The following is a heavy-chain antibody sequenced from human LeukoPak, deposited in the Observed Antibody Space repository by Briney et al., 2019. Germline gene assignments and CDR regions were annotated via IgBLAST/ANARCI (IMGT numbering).Heavy chain of an antibody. CDR1: GFTFSSYW. J-gene: IGHJ4*02. CDR2: INSDGSST. V-gene: IGHV3-74*01. Sequence: PGGSLRLSCAAPGFTFSSYWMHWVRQAPGKGLVWVSRINSDGSSTSYADSVKGRFTISRDNAKNTLYLQMNSLRAEDTAVYYCARIPDSSGWYSGDYWGQGTLVTVSS. CDR3: ARIPDSSGWYSGDY. D-gene: IGHD6-19*01.